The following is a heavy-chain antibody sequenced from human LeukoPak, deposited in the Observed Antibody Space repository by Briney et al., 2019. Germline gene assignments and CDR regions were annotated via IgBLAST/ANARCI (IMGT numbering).Heavy chain of an antibody. CDR1: GFTFSNFW. CDR2: IKQDGSEK. Sequence: GGSLRLSCAASGFTFSNFWMSWVRQAPGKGLERVADIKQDGSEKYYVDSVKGRFTISRDNAKNSVYLQMNSLRAEDTAVYYCARAYCSGDSCYHSRGWFDPWGQGTLVTVSS. D-gene: IGHD2-15*01. V-gene: IGHV3-7*01. CDR3: ARAYCSGDSCYHSRGWFDP. J-gene: IGHJ5*02.